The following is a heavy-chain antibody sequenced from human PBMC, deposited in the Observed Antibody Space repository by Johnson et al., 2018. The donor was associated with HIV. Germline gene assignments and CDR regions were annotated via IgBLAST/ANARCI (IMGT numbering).Heavy chain of an antibody. D-gene: IGHD1-26*01. CDR1: GFTFDDYG. V-gene: IGHV3-20*04. J-gene: IGHJ3*02. CDR3: ARAYMSSGSYYDAFDI. Sequence: VQLVESGGGVVRPGGSLRVSCAASGFTFDDYGMNWVRQLPGKGLEWVSGINWNGDSTGYADSVKGRFTISRDNAKNSLYLQMNSLRAEDTALYYCARAYMSSGSYYDAFDIGGQGTMVIVSS. CDR2: INWNGDST.